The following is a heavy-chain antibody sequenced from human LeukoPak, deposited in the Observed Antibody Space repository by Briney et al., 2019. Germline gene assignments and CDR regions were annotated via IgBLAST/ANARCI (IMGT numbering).Heavy chain of an antibody. V-gene: IGHV3-23*01. Sequence: ETLSLTCTVSGGSISSYYWSWVRQAPGKGLEWVSAISGSGGSTYYADSVKGRFTISRDNSKNTLYLQMNSLRAEDTAVYYCAKEVGARGNNWFDPWGQGTLVTVSS. CDR3: AKEVGARGNNWFDP. CDR2: ISGSGGST. D-gene: IGHD1-26*01. J-gene: IGHJ5*02. CDR1: GGSISSYY.